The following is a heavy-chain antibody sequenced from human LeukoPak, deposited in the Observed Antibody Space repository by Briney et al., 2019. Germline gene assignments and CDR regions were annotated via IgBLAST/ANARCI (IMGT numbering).Heavy chain of an antibody. CDR2: ISRNGYSI. J-gene: IGHJ6*02. D-gene: IGHD2-21*01. Sequence: PGGSLRLSCAASGFTFDDYGFHWVRQAPGKGLEWVSGISRNGYSIGNADSVKGRFTISRDNAKSSLYLQMNSLRVEDTALYFCARDTDVMIGHGYYDYGLDVWGQGTTVTVSS. V-gene: IGHV3-9*01. CDR1: GFTFDDYG. CDR3: ARDTDVMIGHGYYDYGLDV.